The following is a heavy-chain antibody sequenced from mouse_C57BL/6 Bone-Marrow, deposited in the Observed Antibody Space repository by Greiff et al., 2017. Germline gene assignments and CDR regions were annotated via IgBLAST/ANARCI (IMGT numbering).Heavy chain of an antibody. CDR3: ARECVYAMDY. CDR2: IDPSDSAP. J-gene: IGHJ4*01. CDR1: GYTFTSYW. V-gene: IGHV1-52*01. Sequence: QVHVKQPGAELVRPGSSVKMSCKASGYTFTSYWMHWVKQRPIQGLEWIGNIDPSDSAPHYNQKFKDKATLTVDKSSSTAYMHLSSLTSEDSAVXYGARECVYAMDYWGQGTSVTVAS.